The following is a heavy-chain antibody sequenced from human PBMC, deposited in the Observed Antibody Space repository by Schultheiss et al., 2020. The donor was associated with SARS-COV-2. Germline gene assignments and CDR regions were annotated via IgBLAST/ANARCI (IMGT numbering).Heavy chain of an antibody. Sequence: SQTLSLTCTVSGGSISRGGYYWSWIRQPPGKGLEWIGYIYYSGSTNYNPSLKSRVTISVDTSKNQFSLKLSSVTAADTAVYYCARVSSSWYSVDYWGQGTLVTVSS. V-gene: IGHV4-61*08. CDR2: IYYSGST. J-gene: IGHJ4*02. CDR1: GGSISRGGYY. CDR3: ARVSSSWYSVDY. D-gene: IGHD6-13*01.